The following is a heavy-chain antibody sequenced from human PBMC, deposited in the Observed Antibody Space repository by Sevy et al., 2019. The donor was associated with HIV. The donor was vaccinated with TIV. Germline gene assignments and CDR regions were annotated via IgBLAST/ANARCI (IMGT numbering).Heavy chain of an antibody. V-gene: IGHV3-74*03. D-gene: IGHD5-12*01. CDR2: VNNDDGSFT. CDR1: GFTFSSYW. CDR3: ARDRGYNVFDY. J-gene: IGHJ4*02. Sequence: GGSLRLSCAASGFTFSSYWMHWVRQAPGKGLVWVSRVNNDDGSFTECADSVKGRFTISRDNAKSTLYLQMNSLRAEDTAVYYCARDRGYNVFDYWGQGTQVTVSS.